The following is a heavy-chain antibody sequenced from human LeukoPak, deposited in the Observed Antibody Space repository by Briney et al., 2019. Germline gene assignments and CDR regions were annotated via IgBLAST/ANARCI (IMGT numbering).Heavy chain of an antibody. CDR3: ARDQVVITVPFDY. CDR1: GFTLSTYN. V-gene: IGHV3-21*01. Sequence: PGGSLRLSCAASGFTLSTYNTHWVRQAPGKGLEWVSSITSSSTYYADSVKGRFTISRDNAKNSLYLQMNSLRAEDTAVYYCARDQVVITVPFDYWGQGTLVTVSS. CDR2: ITSSSTY. J-gene: IGHJ4*02. D-gene: IGHD3-22*01.